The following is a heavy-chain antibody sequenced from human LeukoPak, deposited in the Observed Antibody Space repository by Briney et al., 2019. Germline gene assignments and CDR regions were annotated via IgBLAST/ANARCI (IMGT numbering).Heavy chain of an antibody. Sequence: GASVKVSCKASGYTFTSYVISWVRQAPGQGLEWMGWISAYNGNTNYAQKLQGRVTMTTDTSTSTAYMELRSLRSDDTAVYYCAREMARRYYDFWSGYYGRDYYYMDVWGKGTTVTVSS. CDR1: GYTFTSYV. J-gene: IGHJ6*03. V-gene: IGHV1-18*04. CDR3: AREMARRYYDFWSGYYGRDYYYMDV. CDR2: ISAYNGNT. D-gene: IGHD3-3*01.